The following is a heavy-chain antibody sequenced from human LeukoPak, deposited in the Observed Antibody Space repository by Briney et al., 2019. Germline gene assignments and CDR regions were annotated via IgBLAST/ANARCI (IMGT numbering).Heavy chain of an antibody. CDR1: GFTFSSYG. Sequence: GGSLRLSCAASGFTFSSYGMHWVRQAPGKGLEWVAFIRYDGSNKYYADSVKGRFTISRDNSKNTLYLQMNSLRAEDTAVYYCAKDGRYFDWLLGGYDALDIWGQGTMVTVSS. V-gene: IGHV3-30*02. D-gene: IGHD3-9*01. CDR3: AKDGRYFDWLLGGYDALDI. J-gene: IGHJ3*02. CDR2: IRYDGSNK.